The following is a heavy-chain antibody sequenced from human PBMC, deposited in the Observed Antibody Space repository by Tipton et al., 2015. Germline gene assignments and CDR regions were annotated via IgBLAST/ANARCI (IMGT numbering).Heavy chain of an antibody. J-gene: IGHJ4*02. V-gene: IGHV3-23*01. CDR2: VSGTGVST. D-gene: IGHD6-13*01. CDR3: ATEGISGSWYGSFDN. Sequence: SLRLSCAASGFTFSTYAMSWVRQAPGKGLEWVSAVSGTGVSTYYAHSVKGRFSISRDNVRNSLYLQMNSLRAEDTAVYYCATEGISGSWYGSFDNWGQGTLVTVSS. CDR1: GFTFSTYA.